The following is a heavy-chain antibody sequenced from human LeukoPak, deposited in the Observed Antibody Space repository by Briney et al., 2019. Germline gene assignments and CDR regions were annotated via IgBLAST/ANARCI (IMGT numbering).Heavy chain of an antibody. Sequence: PGGSQRLSCAASGFTFSTYGMNWVRQAPGKGLEWLSYIRSGGTINYADSVKGRFITSRDNAKNSLYLQMNSLRDEDTAVYYCARDEAYGFDTWGQGTMVTVSS. V-gene: IGHV3-48*02. CDR1: GFTFSTYG. CDR2: IRSGGTI. CDR3: ARDEAYGFDT. J-gene: IGHJ3*02.